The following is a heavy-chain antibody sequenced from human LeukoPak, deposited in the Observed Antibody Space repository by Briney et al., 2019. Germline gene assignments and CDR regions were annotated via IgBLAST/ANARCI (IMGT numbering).Heavy chain of an antibody. D-gene: IGHD3-10*01. CDR3: TRHYYGSGSSQVFGGH. CDR1: GYTFTGYY. V-gene: IGHV1-2*02. J-gene: IGHJ4*02. Sequence: ASVKVSCKASGYTFTGYYMHWVRQAPGQGLEWMGWINPNSGGTNYAQKFQGRVTMTRDTSISTAYMELSRLRSDDTAVYYCTRHYYGSGSSQVFGGHWGQGTLVTVSS. CDR2: INPNSGGT.